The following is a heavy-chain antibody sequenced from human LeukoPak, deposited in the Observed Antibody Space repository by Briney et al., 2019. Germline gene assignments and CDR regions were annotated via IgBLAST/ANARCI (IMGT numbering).Heavy chain of an antibody. Sequence: SETLSLTCTVSGGSISSYYWSWIRQPAGKGLEWIGRIYTSGSTNYNPSLKSRVTMSVDTSKNQFSLKLSSVTAADTAVYYCARLNGGYSYGSNWFDPWGQGTLVTVSS. D-gene: IGHD5-18*01. J-gene: IGHJ5*02. CDR2: IYTSGST. V-gene: IGHV4-4*07. CDR3: ARLNGGYSYGSNWFDP. CDR1: GGSISSYY.